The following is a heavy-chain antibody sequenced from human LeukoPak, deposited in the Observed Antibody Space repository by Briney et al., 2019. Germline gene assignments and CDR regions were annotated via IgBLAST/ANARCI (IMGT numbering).Heavy chain of an antibody. V-gene: IGHV3-21*04. CDR2: ISSSSRYI. CDR3: AKVGGERYCSSTSCYARVYFDY. J-gene: IGHJ4*02. CDR1: GFTFGTYT. D-gene: IGHD2-2*01. Sequence: PGGSLRLSCAASGFTFGTYTLNWVRQAPGKGLEWVSSISSSSRYIYYADSVKGRFTISRDNSKNTLYLQMNSLRAEDTAVYYCAKVGGERYCSSTSCYARVYFDYWGQGTLVTVSS.